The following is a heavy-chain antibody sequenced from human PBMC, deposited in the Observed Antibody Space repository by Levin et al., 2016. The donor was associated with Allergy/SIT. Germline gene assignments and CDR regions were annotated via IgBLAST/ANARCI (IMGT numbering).Heavy chain of an antibody. V-gene: IGHV3-15*01. CDR2: IKTKSDGATT. J-gene: IGHJ4*02. Sequence: GGSLRLSCVASGFTFSRAWMSWVRQAPGKGLEWVGRIKTKSDGATTDYAAPVRGRFTISRDDSENTVYLQMNSLKTEDTAVYFCTSENEDYWGQGALVTVSS. CDR1: GFTFSRAW. CDR3: TSENEDY.